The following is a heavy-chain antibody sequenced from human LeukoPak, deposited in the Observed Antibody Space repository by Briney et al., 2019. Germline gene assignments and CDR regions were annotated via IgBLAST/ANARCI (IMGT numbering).Heavy chain of an antibody. V-gene: IGHV1-18*01. D-gene: IGHD3-3*01. Sequence: ASVKVSCKASGYTFTSYGISWVRQAPGQGLEWLGWISAYNGNTNYAQKLQGRVTMTTDTSTSTAYMELRSLRSDDTAVYYCAKDPISYYDFWSGYSPRYFDYWGQGTLVTASS. J-gene: IGHJ4*02. CDR2: ISAYNGNT. CDR1: GYTFTSYG. CDR3: AKDPISYYDFWSGYSPRYFDY.